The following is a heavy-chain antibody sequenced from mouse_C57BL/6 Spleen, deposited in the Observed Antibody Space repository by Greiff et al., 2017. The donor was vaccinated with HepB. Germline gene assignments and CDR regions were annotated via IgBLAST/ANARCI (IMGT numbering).Heavy chain of an antibody. CDR1: GYTFTSYG. CDR2: IYPRSGNT. D-gene: IGHD1-1*01. Sequence: QVQLKESGAELARPGASVKLSCKASGYTFTSYGISWVKQRTGQGLEWIGEIYPRSGNTYYNEKFKGKATLTADKSSSTAYMELRSLTSEDSAVYFCATTTVGEHYYAMDYWGQGTSVTVSS. CDR3: ATTTVGEHYYAMDY. V-gene: IGHV1-81*01. J-gene: IGHJ4*01.